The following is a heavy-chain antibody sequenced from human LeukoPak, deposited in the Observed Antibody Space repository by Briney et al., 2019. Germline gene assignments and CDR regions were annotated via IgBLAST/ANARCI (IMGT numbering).Heavy chain of an antibody. CDR3: TTRACHAGGCSSSFYYYYGLHF. CDR2: IIPIFGTA. V-gene: IGHV1-69*13. J-gene: IGHJ6*02. CDR1: GNSISNYA. D-gene: IGHD3-16*01. Sequence: SVKVSCKASGNSISNYAVSWVRQAPGQGFEWMGGIIPIFGTADYAQKFQGRVTITADQSTSTTYMALSSLKSEDTAAYYCTTRACHAGGCSSSFYYYYGLHFWGQGTTVSV.